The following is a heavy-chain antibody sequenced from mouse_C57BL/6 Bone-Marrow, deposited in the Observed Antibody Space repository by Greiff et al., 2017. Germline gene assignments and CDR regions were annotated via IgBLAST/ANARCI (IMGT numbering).Heavy chain of an antibody. Sequence: QVQLQQPGAELVKPGASVKLSCKASGYTFTSYWMHWVKQRPGQGLEWIGMIHPYSGSTNYNEKFKSKATLTVDKSSSTAYMQLSSLRSGDSAVYYCDLRRGYAMDYWGQGTSVTVSS. D-gene: IGHD2-12*01. J-gene: IGHJ4*01. CDR1: GYTFTSYW. CDR2: IHPYSGST. CDR3: DLRRGYAMDY. V-gene: IGHV1-64*01.